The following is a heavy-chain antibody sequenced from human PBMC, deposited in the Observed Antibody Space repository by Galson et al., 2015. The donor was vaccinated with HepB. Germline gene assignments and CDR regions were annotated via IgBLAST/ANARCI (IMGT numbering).Heavy chain of an antibody. Sequence: SLRLSCAASGFTFSSYAMHWVRQAPGKGLEWVAVISYDGSNKYYADSVKGRFTISRDNSKNTLYLQMNSLRAEDTAVYYCARERTGSYDAFDIWGQGTMVTVSS. J-gene: IGHJ3*02. D-gene: IGHD1-26*01. CDR3: ARERTGSYDAFDI. CDR1: GFTFSSYA. V-gene: IGHV3-30*04. CDR2: ISYDGSNK.